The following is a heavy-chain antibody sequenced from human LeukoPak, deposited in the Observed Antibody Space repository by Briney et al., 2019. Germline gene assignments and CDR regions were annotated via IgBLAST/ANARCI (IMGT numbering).Heavy chain of an antibody. J-gene: IGHJ4*02. D-gene: IGHD6-19*01. CDR3: ARDGHSSGWYYFDY. V-gene: IGHV3-33*08. CDR1: GFTFSSYG. Sequence: GRSLRLSCAASGFTFSSYGMHWVRQAPGKGLEWVAVIWYDGSNKYYADSVKGRFTISRDNSKNTLYLQMNSLRAEDTAVYYCARDGHSSGWYYFDYWGQGTLVTVSS. CDR2: IWYDGSNK.